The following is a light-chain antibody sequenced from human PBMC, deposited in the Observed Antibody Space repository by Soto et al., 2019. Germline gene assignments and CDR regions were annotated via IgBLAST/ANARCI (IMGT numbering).Light chain of an antibody. CDR1: QSVSSSY. Sequence: IVLTQSPATLSLSPGKRATLSCRASQSVSSSYLAWYQQKPGQAPRLLIYGASSRATGIPDRFSGSGSGTDFTLTSSRLEPEDFAVYYCQQYGNSPLTFGGGTKVDIK. V-gene: IGKV3-20*01. J-gene: IGKJ4*01. CDR3: QQYGNSPLT. CDR2: GAS.